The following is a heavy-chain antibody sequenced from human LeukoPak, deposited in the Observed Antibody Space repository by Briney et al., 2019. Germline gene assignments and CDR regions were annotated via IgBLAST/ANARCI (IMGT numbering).Heavy chain of an antibody. Sequence: ASVKVSCKASGYTFISYDISWVRQAPGQGLEWMGGIIPIFGTANYAQKFQGRVTITADKSTSTAYMELSSLRSEDTAVYYCASPNYYDSSGYWRPHFDYWGQGTLVTVSS. D-gene: IGHD3-22*01. V-gene: IGHV1-69*06. J-gene: IGHJ4*02. CDR3: ASPNYYDSSGYWRPHFDY. CDR2: IIPIFGTA. CDR1: GYTFISYD.